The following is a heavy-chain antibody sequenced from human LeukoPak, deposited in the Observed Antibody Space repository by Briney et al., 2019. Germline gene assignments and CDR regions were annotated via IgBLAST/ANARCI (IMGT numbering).Heavy chain of an antibody. CDR1: GFTFSSYS. J-gene: IGHJ4*02. CDR3: ARDRPSSGWCGELDY. CDR2: ISSSSSYI. D-gene: IGHD6-19*01. Sequence: GGSLRLSCAASGFTFSSYSMNWVRQAPGKGLEWVSCISSSSSYIYYADSVRGRFTISRDNAKNSLYLQMNSLRAEDTAVYYCARDRPSSGWCGELDYWGQGTLVTVSS. V-gene: IGHV3-21*01.